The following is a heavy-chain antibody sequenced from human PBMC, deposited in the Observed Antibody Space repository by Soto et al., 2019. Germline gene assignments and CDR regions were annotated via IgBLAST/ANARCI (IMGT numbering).Heavy chain of an antibody. V-gene: IGHV3-23*01. J-gene: IGHJ4*02. CDR3: AKDQGDAWPAATMGKFDY. Sequence: EVQLLESGGGLVQPGGSLRLSCAASGFTFSSYAMSWVRQAPGKGLEWVSAISGSGGSTYYADSVKGRFTISRDNSKNTLYLQMNSLRAEDTAVYYCAKDQGDAWPAATMGKFDYWGQGTLVTVSS. D-gene: IGHD2-2*01. CDR1: GFTFSSYA. CDR2: ISGSGGST.